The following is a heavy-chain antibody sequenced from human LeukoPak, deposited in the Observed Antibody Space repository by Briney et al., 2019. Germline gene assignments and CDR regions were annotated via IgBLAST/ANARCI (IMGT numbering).Heavy chain of an antibody. CDR3: ARALTWTTESYYYMDV. D-gene: IGHD3/OR15-3a*01. CDR1: LYTFTRYD. Sequence: ASVRVSRKASLYTFTRYDINWVRQAPPHGLEWMGWMNANSGNTGYAQKFQGKATMTKNTSISTASMDLASLPPEDTPDNSCARALTWTTESYYYMDVWG. V-gene: IGHV1-8*01. CDR2: MNANSGNT. J-gene: IGHJ6*03.